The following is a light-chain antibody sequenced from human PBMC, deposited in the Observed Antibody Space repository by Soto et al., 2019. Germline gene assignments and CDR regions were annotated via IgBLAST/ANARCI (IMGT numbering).Light chain of an antibody. J-gene: IGKJ1*01. CDR1: QSVDSN. Sequence: EIVMTQSPATLSVCPGERATLSCRASQSVDSNLAWYQQTPGQAPRLLIYGASTRATGIPARFSGSGSGTEFTLTISSLQSEDFAVYYCQQYDNWLGTFGQGTKVAIK. CDR3: QQYDNWLGT. V-gene: IGKV3D-15*01. CDR2: GAS.